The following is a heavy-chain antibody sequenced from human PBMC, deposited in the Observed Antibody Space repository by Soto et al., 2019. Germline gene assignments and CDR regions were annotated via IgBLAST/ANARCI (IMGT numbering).Heavy chain of an antibody. D-gene: IGHD6-13*01. Sequence: QVQLQESGPGLVKPSGTLSLTCAVSGGSISSSNWWSWVRQPPGKGLEWIGEIYHSGSTNYNPSLNSRVTISVDKSKNQFSLKLSSVTAADTAVYYWALGGYSSSRTGGAFDIWGQGTMVTVSS. V-gene: IGHV4-4*02. CDR1: GGSISSSNW. J-gene: IGHJ3*02. CDR3: ALGGYSSSRTGGAFDI. CDR2: IYHSGST.